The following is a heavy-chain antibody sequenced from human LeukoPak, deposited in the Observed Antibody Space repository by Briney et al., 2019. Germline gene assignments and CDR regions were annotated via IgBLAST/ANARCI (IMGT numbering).Heavy chain of an antibody. J-gene: IGHJ4*02. Sequence: SETLSLTCTVSGGSISSYYWSWIRQPPGKGLEWIGEINHSGSTNYNPSLKSRVTISVDTSKNQFSLKLSSVTAADTAVYYCARAHTLRLPMGYFVYWGQGTLVTVSS. D-gene: IGHD3-10*01. V-gene: IGHV4-34*01. CDR1: GGSISSYY. CDR2: INHSGST. CDR3: ARAHTLRLPMGYFVY.